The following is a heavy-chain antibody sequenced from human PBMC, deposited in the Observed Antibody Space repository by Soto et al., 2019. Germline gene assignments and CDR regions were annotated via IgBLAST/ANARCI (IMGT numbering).Heavy chain of an antibody. CDR2: IDPSDSYT. V-gene: IGHV5-10-1*01. D-gene: IGHD3-3*01. CDR3: ASWARTVTIFADYYYGMDV. Sequence: GESLKISCKGSGYSFTSYWISWVRQMPGKGLEWMGRIDPSDSYTNYSPSFQGHVTISADKSISTAYLQWSSLKASDTAMYYCASWARTVTIFADYYYGMDVWGQGTTVTVSS. J-gene: IGHJ6*02. CDR1: GYSFTSYW.